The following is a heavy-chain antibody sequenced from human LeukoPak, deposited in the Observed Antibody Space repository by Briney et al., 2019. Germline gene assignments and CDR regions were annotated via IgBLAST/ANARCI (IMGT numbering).Heavy chain of an antibody. V-gene: IGHV3-21*04. Sequence: GGSLRLSCTASGFTFGDYAMSWFRQAPGKGLEWVSSISSSSSYIYYADSVKGRFTISRDNAKNSLYLQMNSLRAEDTAVYYCAKDERYFDWLLDYWGQGTLVTVSS. J-gene: IGHJ4*02. CDR3: AKDERYFDWLLDY. CDR1: GFTFGDYA. D-gene: IGHD3-9*01. CDR2: ISSSSSYI.